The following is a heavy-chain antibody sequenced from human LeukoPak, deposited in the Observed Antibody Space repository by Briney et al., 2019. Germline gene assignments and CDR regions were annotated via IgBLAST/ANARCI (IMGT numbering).Heavy chain of an antibody. Sequence: PSETLSLTCTVSGGSISSGGYYWSWIRQHPGKGLEWIGYIYYSGSTYYNPSLKSRVTISVDTSKNRFSLKLSSVTAADTAVYYCARLIRYYYGMDVWGQGTTVTVSS. D-gene: IGHD2-8*01. CDR3: ARLIRYYYGMDV. CDR2: IYYSGST. CDR1: GGSISSGGYY. V-gene: IGHV4-61*08. J-gene: IGHJ6*02.